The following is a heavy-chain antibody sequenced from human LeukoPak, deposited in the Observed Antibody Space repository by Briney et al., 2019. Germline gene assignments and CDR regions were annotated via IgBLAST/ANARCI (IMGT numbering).Heavy chain of an antibody. Sequence: GGSLRLSCAASGFTFSKYAMSWVRQAPGKGLEWVSGITASGGRTDYADSVKGRFTISRDNSKNTLYLQMNSLRAEDTAVYYCARSGGLRFDYWGQGTLVTVSS. CDR1: GFTFSKYA. V-gene: IGHV3-23*01. CDR3: ARSGGLRFDY. CDR2: ITASGGRT. D-gene: IGHD1-26*01. J-gene: IGHJ4*02.